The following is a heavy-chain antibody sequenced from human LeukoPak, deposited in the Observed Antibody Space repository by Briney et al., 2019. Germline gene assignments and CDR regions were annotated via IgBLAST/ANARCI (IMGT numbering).Heavy chain of an antibody. D-gene: IGHD4/OR15-4a*01. J-gene: IGHJ4*02. V-gene: IGHV3-9*01. CDR2: ITWNSGTL. Sequence: SGGSLRHSCAASGFSFDDYAMYWVRQAPGKGLEWVSGITWNSGTLGYADSVKGRFTISRDNAKNSLYLQMNSLRTEDTALYYCAKAMSGAVDHWGQGTLVTVSS. CDR1: GFSFDDYA. CDR3: AKAMSGAVDH.